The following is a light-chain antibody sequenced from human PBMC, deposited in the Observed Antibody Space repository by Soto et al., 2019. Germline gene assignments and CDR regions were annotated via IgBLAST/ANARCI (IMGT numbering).Light chain of an antibody. J-gene: IGKJ1*01. V-gene: IGKV1-39*01. CDR3: QHSYSIPVT. CDR2: AAS. CDR1: HSISSY. Sequence: DSQMTRSPSYLSGSLGGRVIFTSRASHSISSYLNWYQQKPGKAPKVLIYAASSLQSGVPSSFSGSGSRTDFTLTISCLQPEDYATYYCQHSYSIPVTFGQGTKVDIK.